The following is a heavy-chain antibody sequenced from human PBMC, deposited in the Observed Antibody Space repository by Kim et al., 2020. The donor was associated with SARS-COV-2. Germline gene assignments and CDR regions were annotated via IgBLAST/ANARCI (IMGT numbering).Heavy chain of an antibody. CDR2: ISYDGSNK. Sequence: GGSLRLSCAASGFTFSSYGMHWVRQAPGKGLEWVAFISYDGSNKYYADSVKGRFTISRDNSKNTLYLQMNSLRAEDTAVYYCAKESGSGSYYACTYYYYGMDVWGQGTTVTVSS. CDR3: AKESGSGSYYACTYYYYGMDV. J-gene: IGHJ6*02. D-gene: IGHD3-10*01. V-gene: IGHV3-30*18. CDR1: GFTFSSYG.